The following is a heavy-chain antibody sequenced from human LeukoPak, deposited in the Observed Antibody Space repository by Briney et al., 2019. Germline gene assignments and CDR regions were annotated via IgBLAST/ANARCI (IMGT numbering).Heavy chain of an antibody. CDR1: GYSFTSYW. V-gene: IGHV5-51*01. D-gene: IGHD2-2*01. CDR2: IYPGDSDT. J-gene: IGHJ4*02. Sequence: PGESLKISCKGSGYSFTSYWIGWVRQMPGKGLEWMGIIYPGDSDTRYSPSFQGQVTISADKSISTAYLQWSSLKASDTAMYYCASGYCDSTSCLNFDSWGQGTLVTVSS. CDR3: ASGYCDSTSCLNFDS.